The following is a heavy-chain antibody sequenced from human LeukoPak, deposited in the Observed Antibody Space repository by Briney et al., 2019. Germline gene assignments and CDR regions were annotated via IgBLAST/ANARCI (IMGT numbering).Heavy chain of an antibody. CDR3: AKDLELLSYFDY. CDR1: GFTFRSYA. D-gene: IGHD1-7*01. J-gene: IGHJ4*02. CDR2: ISGSGGST. Sequence: PGGSLRLSCAASGFTFRSYAMSWVRQAPGKGLEGVAGISGSGGSTYYADSAKGRFTISRDNSKKPLYLQMNSLRAEDTAIYYCAKDLELLSYFDYWGQGTLVSVSS. V-gene: IGHV3-23*01.